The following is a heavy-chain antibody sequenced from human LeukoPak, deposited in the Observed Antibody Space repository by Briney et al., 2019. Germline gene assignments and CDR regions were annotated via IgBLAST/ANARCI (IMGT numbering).Heavy chain of an antibody. D-gene: IGHD2-15*01. CDR3: ARAYTPFYCSGGSCSAYYFDY. CDR2: INHSGST. CDR1: GGSFSGYY. J-gene: IGHJ4*02. V-gene: IGHV4-34*01. Sequence: PSETLSLTCAVYGGSFSGYYWSWIRQPPGKGLEWIGEINHSGSTNYNPSLKSRVTISVDTSKNQFSLKLTSMTAADTAVYYCARAYTPFYCSGGSCSAYYFDYWGQGTLVTVSS.